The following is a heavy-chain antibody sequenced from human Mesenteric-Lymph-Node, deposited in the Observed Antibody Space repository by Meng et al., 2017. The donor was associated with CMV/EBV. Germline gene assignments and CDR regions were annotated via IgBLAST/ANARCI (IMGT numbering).Heavy chain of an antibody. J-gene: IGHJ4*02. CDR2: IYSGGTT. D-gene: IGHD4-11*01. CDR3: ARELRNSNYKYYFDY. CDR1: GFIVSSNY. V-gene: IGHV3-53*05. Sequence: GGSLRLSCAASGFIVSSNYMTWVRQAPGKGLEWVSVIYSGGTTFYAVSVKGRFTISRDNSKNTLYLQMNSLRAEDTAVYYCARELRNSNYKYYFDYWGQGTLVTVSS.